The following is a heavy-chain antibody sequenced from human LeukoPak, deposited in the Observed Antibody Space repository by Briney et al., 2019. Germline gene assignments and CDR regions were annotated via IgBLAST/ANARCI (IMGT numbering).Heavy chain of an antibody. CDR3: AGASWFGEWVP. D-gene: IGHD3-10*01. J-gene: IGHJ5*02. Sequence: GGSLRLSCAASGFTFSSYALSWVRQAPGKGLEWVSGITDSGTGTYYADSVKGRFTISRDNPKNSLYLQMNSLRDEDTAVYYCAGASWFGEWVPWGQGTLVTVSS. CDR2: ITDSGTGT. V-gene: IGHV3-23*01. CDR1: GFTFSSYA.